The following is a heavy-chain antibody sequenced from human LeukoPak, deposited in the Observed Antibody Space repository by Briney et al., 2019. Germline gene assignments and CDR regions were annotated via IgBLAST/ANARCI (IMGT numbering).Heavy chain of an antibody. CDR1: GFTFSSYT. CDR2: ISSSSSYI. Sequence: GGSLRLSCAASGFTFSSYTMNWVRQAPGKGLEWVSSISSSSSYIYYADSVKGRFTISRDNAKNSLYLQMNSLRAEDTAVYYCARGRGSYPDYFDFWGQGTLVTVSS. V-gene: IGHV3-21*01. J-gene: IGHJ4*02. D-gene: IGHD3-16*01. CDR3: ARGRGSYPDYFDF.